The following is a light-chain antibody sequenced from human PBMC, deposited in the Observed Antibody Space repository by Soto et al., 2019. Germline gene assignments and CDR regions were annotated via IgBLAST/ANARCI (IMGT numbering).Light chain of an antibody. V-gene: IGKV1-39*01. J-gene: IGKJ2*01. CDR2: TAS. CDR3: QQGYKTPYT. CDR1: QSISSS. Sequence: DIQMTQSPSSLSASVGDRVTITCRASQSISSSLNWYQQKPGKAPKLLIYTASFLQGGVPSRFSGSGSGTDFNLTITSLQREDFATYSCQQGYKTPYTFGQGTKVEIK.